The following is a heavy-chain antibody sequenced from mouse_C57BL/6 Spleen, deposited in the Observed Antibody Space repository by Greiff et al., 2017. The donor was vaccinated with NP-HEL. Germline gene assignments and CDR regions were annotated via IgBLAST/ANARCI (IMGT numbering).Heavy chain of an antibody. D-gene: IGHD2-4*01. CDR3: ARRDYDGWYFDV. V-gene: IGHV2-2*01. CDR2: IWSGGST. J-gene: IGHJ1*03. CDR1: GFSLTSYG. Sequence: QVQLQQSGPGLVQPSQSLSITCTVSGFSLTSYGVHWVRQSPGKGLEWLGVIWSGGSTDYNAAFISRLSISKDNSKSQVFFKMNSLQADDTAIYYCARRDYDGWYFDVWGTGTTVTVSS.